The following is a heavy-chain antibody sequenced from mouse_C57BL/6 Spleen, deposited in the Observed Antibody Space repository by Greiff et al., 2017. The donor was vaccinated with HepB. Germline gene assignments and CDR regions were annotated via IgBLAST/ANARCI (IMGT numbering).Heavy chain of an antibody. V-gene: IGHV1-80*01. Sequence: VQLQQSGAELVKPGASVKISCKASGYAFSSYWMNWVKQRPGKGLEWIGQIYPGDGDTNYNGKFKGKATLTADKSSSTAYMKLSSLTSADSAVYFCARWRGYDGGYFDYWGQGTTLTVSS. CDR2: IYPGDGDT. CDR3: ARWRGYDGGYFDY. CDR1: GYAFSSYW. J-gene: IGHJ2*01. D-gene: IGHD2-2*01.